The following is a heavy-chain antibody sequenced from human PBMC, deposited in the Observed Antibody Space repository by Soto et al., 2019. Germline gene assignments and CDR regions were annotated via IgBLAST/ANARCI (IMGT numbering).Heavy chain of an antibody. CDR1: GFIFSNYA. D-gene: IGHD3-22*01. CDR3: ARDRVYYYDNSGYYNFDY. Sequence: QVQLVESGGGVVQPGRSLRVSCAASGFIFSNYAMHWVRQAPGKGLEWVAVVSYDGNNQFYAESVKGRFTISRDGSKTTLYLQMNNLREEDTAVYYCARDRVYYYDNSGYYNFDYWGQGTLVIVSS. V-gene: IGHV3-30-3*01. J-gene: IGHJ4*02. CDR2: VSYDGNNQ.